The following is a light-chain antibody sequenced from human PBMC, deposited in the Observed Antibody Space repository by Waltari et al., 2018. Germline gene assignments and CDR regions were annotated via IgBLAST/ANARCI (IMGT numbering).Light chain of an antibody. CDR3: QAWDRNTDVV. J-gene: IGLJ2*01. V-gene: IGLV3-1*01. CDR1: QRGDNY. CDR2: QVS. Sequence: SYDWTQPPSVPVSPGQTATISCSGDQRGDNYACWSQQKPGQSPVLVIHQVSRRPSGITERFSGSNSGNTATLTIRGTQVMDEADYYCQAWDRNTDVVFGGGTKLTVL.